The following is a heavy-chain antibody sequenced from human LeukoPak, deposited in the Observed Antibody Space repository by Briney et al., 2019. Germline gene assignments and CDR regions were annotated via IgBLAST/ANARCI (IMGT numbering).Heavy chain of an antibody. Sequence: SETLSLTCTDSGGSISSSSYYWGWIRQPPGRGLEWIGSIYYSGSTYYNPSLKSRVTISVDTSKNQFSLKLSSVTAADTAVYYCARQSNDYDLWSGFMNWFDPWGQGTLVTVSS. CDR2: IYYSGST. CDR1: GGSISSSSYY. D-gene: IGHD3-3*01. CDR3: ARQSNDYDLWSGFMNWFDP. J-gene: IGHJ5*02. V-gene: IGHV4-39*01.